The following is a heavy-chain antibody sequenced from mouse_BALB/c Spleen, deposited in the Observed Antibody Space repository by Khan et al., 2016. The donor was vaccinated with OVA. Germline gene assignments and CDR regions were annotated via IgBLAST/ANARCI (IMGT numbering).Heavy chain of an antibody. J-gene: IGHJ3*01. CDR1: GDSITTGY. Sequence: EVQLQEEGPSLVKPAQTLSLTCSVTGDSITTGYWNWIRKFPGNKLEYMGYIIYTGYTYYNPALKSRISITRHTTNNQYYLQLNSVTDEDTATYYCARSTYRYAFVYWGQGTLVTVSA. CDR3: ARSTYRYAFVY. CDR2: IIYTGYT. V-gene: IGHV3-8*02. D-gene: IGHD2-14*01.